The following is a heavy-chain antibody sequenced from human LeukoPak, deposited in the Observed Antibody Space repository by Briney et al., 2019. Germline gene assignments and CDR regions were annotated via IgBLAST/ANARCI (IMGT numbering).Heavy chain of an antibody. CDR1: GFSFSNYA. CDR2: ISASGGST. V-gene: IGHV3-23*01. Sequence: PGGSLRLSCAASGFSFSNYAMTWVRQAPGKGLVWVSAISASGGSTYYADSVKGRLSISRDNSKNTLYLQMNSLRAEYTAVYYFAKDAWPIDYWGQGTLVTVSS. CDR3: AKDAWPIDY. J-gene: IGHJ4*02.